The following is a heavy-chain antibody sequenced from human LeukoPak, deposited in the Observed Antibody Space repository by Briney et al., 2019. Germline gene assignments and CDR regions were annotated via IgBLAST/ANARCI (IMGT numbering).Heavy chain of an antibody. J-gene: IGHJ6*03. D-gene: IGHD3-10*01. CDR2: ISGSGSGGST. CDR3: AKVISRGVRRIYYYYYMDV. V-gene: IGHV3-23*01. CDR1: GFTFSSSA. Sequence: PGGSLRLSCAASGFTFSSSAMSWVRQAPGKGLEWVSSISGSGSGGSTYYADSVKGRFTISRDDSKNTLYLQMNSLRAEDTAVYYCAKVISRGVRRIYYYYYMDVWGKGTTVTVSS.